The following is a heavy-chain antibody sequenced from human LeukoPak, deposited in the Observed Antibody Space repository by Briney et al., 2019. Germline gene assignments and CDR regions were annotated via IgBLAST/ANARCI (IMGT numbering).Heavy chain of an antibody. V-gene: IGHV1-8*03. J-gene: IGHJ4*02. CDR3: AKDRRRGYSYGYSRGLDDY. CDR2: MNPNSGNT. CDR1: GYTFTSYD. D-gene: IGHD5-18*01. Sequence: ASVKVSCKASGYTFTSYDINWVRQATGQGLEWMGWMNPNSGNTGYAQKFQGRVTITRNTSISTAYMELSSLRAEDTAVYSCAKDRRRGYSYGYSRGLDDYWGQGTLVTVSS.